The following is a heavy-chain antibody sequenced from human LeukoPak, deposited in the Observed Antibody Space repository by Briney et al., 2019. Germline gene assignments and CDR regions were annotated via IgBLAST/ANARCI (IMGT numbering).Heavy chain of an antibody. V-gene: IGHV3-23*01. CDR3: AKDLELRYFDWLLQHKGGPGAFDS. CDR1: GFTFSSYA. Sequence: GGSLRLSCAASGFTFSSYAMSWVRQAPGKGLEWVSAISGSGGSTYYADSVEGRFTISRDNSKNTLYLQMNSLRAEDTAVYYCAKDLELRYFDWLLQHKGGPGAFDSWGQGTLVTVSP. J-gene: IGHJ4*02. D-gene: IGHD3-9*01. CDR2: ISGSGGST.